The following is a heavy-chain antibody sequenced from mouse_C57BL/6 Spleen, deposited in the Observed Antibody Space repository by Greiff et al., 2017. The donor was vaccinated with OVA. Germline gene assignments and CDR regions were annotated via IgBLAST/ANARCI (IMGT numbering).Heavy chain of an antibody. CDR1: GYTFTDYN. V-gene: IGHV1-18*01. CDR2: ISPNYGGT. CDR3: AGSLRGPYSMDD. J-gene: IGHJ4*01. Sequence: DVKLQESGPELVKPGASVKIPCKASGYTFTDYNMDWVKQSHGKSLEWIGDISPNYGGTIYTQKVKGKATLSVDKSTSTAYLELRSLTSEDTAVYYCAGSLRGPYSMDDWGQGTSVTVSS.